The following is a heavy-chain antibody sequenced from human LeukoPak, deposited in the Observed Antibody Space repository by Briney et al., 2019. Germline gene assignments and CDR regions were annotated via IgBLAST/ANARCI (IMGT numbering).Heavy chain of an antibody. Sequence: VSVKVSCKASGYTFTSYGISWVRQAPGQGLEWMGWISAYNGNTNYAQKLQGRVTMTTDTSTSTAYMELRSLRSDDTAVYYCARDYVWGSYRLGFDYWGQGTLVTVSS. J-gene: IGHJ4*02. D-gene: IGHD3-16*02. CDR3: ARDYVWGSYRLGFDY. V-gene: IGHV1-18*01. CDR2: ISAYNGNT. CDR1: GYTFTSYG.